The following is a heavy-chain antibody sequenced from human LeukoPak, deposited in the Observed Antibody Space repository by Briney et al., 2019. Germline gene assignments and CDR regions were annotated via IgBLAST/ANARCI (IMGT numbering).Heavy chain of an antibody. V-gene: IGHV1-69*05. D-gene: IGHD1-1*01. CDR2: IIPIFGTA. CDR1: GGTFSSYA. CDR3: ASHPQLVTSYFDY. Sequence: SVKVSRKASGGTFSSYAISWVRQAPGQGLEWMGGIIPIFGTANYAQKFQGRVTITTDESTSTAYMELSSLRSEDTAVYYCASHPQLVTSYFDYWGQGTLVTVSS. J-gene: IGHJ4*02.